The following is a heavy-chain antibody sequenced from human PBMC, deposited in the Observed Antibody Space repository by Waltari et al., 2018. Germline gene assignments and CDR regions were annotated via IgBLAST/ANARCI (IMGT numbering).Heavy chain of an antibody. D-gene: IGHD3-16*02. CDR2: IYHGGST. J-gene: IGHJ4*02. CDR1: GYSISSGYY. V-gene: IGHV4-38-2*02. CDR3: ARDVEIEITFGGVIAGGGIDY. Sequence: QVQLQESGPGLVKPSETLSLTCAVSGYSISSGYYWGWIRQPPGKGLEWIGSIYHGGSTDYNPSRKSRVTISVDTSKNQFSLKLSSVTAADTAVYYCARDVEIEITFGGVIAGGGIDYWGQGTLVTVSS.